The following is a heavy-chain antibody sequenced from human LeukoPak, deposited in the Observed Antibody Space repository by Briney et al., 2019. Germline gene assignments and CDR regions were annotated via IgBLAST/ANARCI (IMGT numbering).Heavy chain of an antibody. CDR2: ISSSGSTI. CDR1: GFTFSAYY. Sequence: GGSLRLSCAVSGFTFSAYYMSWIRQAPGKGLEWVSYISSSGSTIYYADSVKGRLTISRENGKNSLYLQRKSMRAGGRAVYYCARDRGSRAFDIWGQGTMVTVSS. J-gene: IGHJ3*02. V-gene: IGHV3-11*04. D-gene: IGHD3-10*01. CDR3: ARDRGSRAFDI.